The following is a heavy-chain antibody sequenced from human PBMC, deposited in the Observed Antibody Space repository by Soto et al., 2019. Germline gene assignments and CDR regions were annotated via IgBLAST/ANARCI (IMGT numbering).Heavy chain of an antibody. CDR2: ISGSGTKT. Sequence: GGSLRLSCAASGFSFSSYAMSCVRQAPGKGLDWVSAISGSGTKTHYADSVKGRFTISRDNSKNTLYLQMNSLRAEDTAVYYCAKDHRVIEVVKVFEYWGRGALVTVSS. CDR3: AKDHRVIEVVKVFEY. D-gene: IGHD2-15*01. CDR1: GFSFSSYA. J-gene: IGHJ4*02. V-gene: IGHV3-23*01.